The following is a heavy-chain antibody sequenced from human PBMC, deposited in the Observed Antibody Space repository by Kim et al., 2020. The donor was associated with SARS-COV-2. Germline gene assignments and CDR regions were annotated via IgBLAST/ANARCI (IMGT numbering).Heavy chain of an antibody. Sequence: PSAKARLTISIDTSKNQFSLNLNSVTAADTAVYFCVRDWGAPRRGRYFDSWGQGSLVTVSS. CDR3: VRDWGAPRRGRYFDS. D-gene: IGHD3-16*01. J-gene: IGHJ4*02. V-gene: IGHV4-39*07.